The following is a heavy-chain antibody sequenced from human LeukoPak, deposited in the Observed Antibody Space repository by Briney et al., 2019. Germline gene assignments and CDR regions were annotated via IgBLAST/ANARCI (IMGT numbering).Heavy chain of an antibody. CDR2: IYYNGNT. V-gene: IGHV4-59*01. D-gene: IGHD6-6*01. J-gene: IGHJ2*01. CDR1: GVSISSYY. CDR3: ARLAAGPNTRYFDL. Sequence: SETLSLTCTVSGVSISSYYWSWIRQPPGKGLEWIAYIYYNGNTKYNPSLKSRVTISADTSKNQFSLKVNSVTAADTAVYYCARLAAGPNTRYFDLWGRGTRVTVSS.